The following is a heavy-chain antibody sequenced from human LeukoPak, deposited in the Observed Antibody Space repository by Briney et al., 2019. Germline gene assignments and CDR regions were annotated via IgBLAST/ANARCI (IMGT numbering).Heavy chain of an antibody. Sequence: SETLSLTCTVSGGSISSSYWNWIRQFAGKGLEWISLIYPSGGTNYNASLKSRSTISVDMSKNQFSLKVNSVTAAETAIYYCATKAAGGAFDIWGQGSMVTVSS. CDR3: ATKAAGGAFDI. CDR1: GGSISSSY. D-gene: IGHD2-15*01. CDR2: IYPSGGT. V-gene: IGHV4-4*07. J-gene: IGHJ3*02.